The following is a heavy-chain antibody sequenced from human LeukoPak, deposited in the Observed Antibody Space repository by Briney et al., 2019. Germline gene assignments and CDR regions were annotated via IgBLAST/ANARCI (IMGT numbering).Heavy chain of an antibody. CDR3: ARHLWFGADYYYYYGMDV. CDR2: IYYSGST. J-gene: IGHJ6*02. Sequence: SETLSLTCTVSGGSISSYYWSWIRQPPGKGLEWIGYIYYSGSTNYNPSLKSRVTISVDTSKNQFSLKLSSVTAADTAVYYCARHLWFGADYYYYYGMDVWGQGTTVTVSS. D-gene: IGHD3-10*01. V-gene: IGHV4-59*08. CDR1: GGSISSYY.